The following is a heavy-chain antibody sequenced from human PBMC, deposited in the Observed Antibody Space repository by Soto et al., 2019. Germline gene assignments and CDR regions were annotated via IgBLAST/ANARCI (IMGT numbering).Heavy chain of an antibody. Sequence: QVQLVQSGAEVKKPGSSVKVSCKASGGTFSSYAISWVRQAPGQGLEWMGGIIPIFGTANYAQKFQGRVTITADEYTSTAYMELSSLRSEDTAVYYCEGRTVPLGGMDVWGQGTTVTVSS. CDR2: IIPIFGTA. V-gene: IGHV1-69*12. CDR3: EGRTVPLGGMDV. J-gene: IGHJ6*02. D-gene: IGHD4-17*01. CDR1: GGTFSSYA.